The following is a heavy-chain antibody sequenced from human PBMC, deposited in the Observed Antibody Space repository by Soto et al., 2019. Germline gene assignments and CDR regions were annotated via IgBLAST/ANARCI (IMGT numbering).Heavy chain of an antibody. D-gene: IGHD2-2*01. CDR2: VNHSGTT. J-gene: IGHJ4*02. CDR1: GGSFSGYY. CDR3: ARGIGYCSSINCYSSRRLRFDS. Sequence: SETLSLTCAVYGGSFSGYYWTWIRQSPEKGLEWIGEVNHSGTTYYNPSLKTRVTISVHTPKNQFSLKMSSVTAADSAVYYCARGIGYCSSINCYSSRRLRFDSWGQGTLVTVSS. V-gene: IGHV4-34*01.